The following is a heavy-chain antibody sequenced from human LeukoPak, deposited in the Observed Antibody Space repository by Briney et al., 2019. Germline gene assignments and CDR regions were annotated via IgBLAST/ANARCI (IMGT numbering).Heavy chain of an antibody. CDR3: AREAYSSSSFLVARTKSHAFDI. CDR1: GFTFSSYS. V-gene: IGHV3-21*01. CDR2: ISSSSSYI. Sequence: GGSLRLSCAASGFTFSSYSMNWVRQAPGKGLEWVSSISSSSSYIYYADSVKGRFTISRDNAKNSLYLQMNSLRAEDTAVYYCAREAYSSSSFLVARTKSHAFDIWGQGTMVTVSS. J-gene: IGHJ3*02. D-gene: IGHD6-6*01.